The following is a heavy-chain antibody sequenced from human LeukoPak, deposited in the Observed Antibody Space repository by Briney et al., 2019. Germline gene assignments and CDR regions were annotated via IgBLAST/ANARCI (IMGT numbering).Heavy chain of an antibody. Sequence: GGSLRLSCAASGFXFSSYSINWVRQAPGQGLEWVSYISSSSSTIYYADSVKGRFTISRDNAKNSLYLQMNSLRDEDTAVYYCARGRVYCSGTSCYEDYWGQGTLVTVSS. J-gene: IGHJ4*02. D-gene: IGHD2-2*01. V-gene: IGHV3-48*02. CDR2: ISSSSSTI. CDR3: ARGRVYCSGTSCYEDY. CDR1: GFXFSSYS.